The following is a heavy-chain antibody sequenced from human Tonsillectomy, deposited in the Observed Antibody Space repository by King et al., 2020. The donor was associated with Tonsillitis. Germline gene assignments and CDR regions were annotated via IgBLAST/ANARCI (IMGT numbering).Heavy chain of an antibody. D-gene: IGHD2-21*02. Sequence: VQLVESGGGLVQPGGSLRLSCAASGFTFSSYAINWVRQAPGKGLEWVSAISGSGGSTYYADSVKGRFTISRDNSKNTLYMKMNSLRAEDTAVYYCAKLGDTGWYFYLWGRGTLFTVS. CDR2: ISGSGGST. CDR1: GFTFSSYA. CDR3: AKLGDTGWYFYL. J-gene: IGHJ2*01. V-gene: IGHV3-23*04.